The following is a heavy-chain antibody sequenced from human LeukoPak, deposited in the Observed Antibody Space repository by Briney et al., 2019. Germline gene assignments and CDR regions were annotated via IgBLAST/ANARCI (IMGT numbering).Heavy chain of an antibody. CDR1: GLTFSSYG. CDR2: IWYGGSNK. Sequence: GGSLRLSCAASGLTFSSYGMHWVRQAPGKGVEWVAVIWYGGSNKYYADSVKGRITISRDNSKNTLYLQMNSLKAEDTAVYYCAKDRRWLRQYYMDVWGKGTTVTVSS. J-gene: IGHJ6*03. D-gene: IGHD5-12*01. CDR3: AKDRRWLRQYYMDV. V-gene: IGHV3-33*06.